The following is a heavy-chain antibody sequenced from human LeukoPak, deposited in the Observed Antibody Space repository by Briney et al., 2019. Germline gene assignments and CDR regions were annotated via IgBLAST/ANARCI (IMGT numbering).Heavy chain of an antibody. J-gene: IGHJ3*02. CDR3: AREGHGYCSSTSCRASAFDI. V-gene: IGHV4-39*07. D-gene: IGHD2-2*03. CDR2: IYTSGST. Sequence: SETLSLTCTVSGASISSSIYYWGWIRQPPGKGLEWIGRIYTSGSTNYNPSLKSRVTMSVDTSKNQFSLKLSSVTAADTAVYYCAREGHGYCSSTSCRASAFDIWGQGTMVTVSS. CDR1: GASISSSIYY.